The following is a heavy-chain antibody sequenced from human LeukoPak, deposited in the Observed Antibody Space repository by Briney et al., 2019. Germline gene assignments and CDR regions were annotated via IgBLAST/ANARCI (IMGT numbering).Heavy chain of an antibody. D-gene: IGHD3-10*01. CDR1: GYTFTSYD. Sequence: ASVKVSCKASGYTFTSYDIDWVRQAPGQGLEWMGWMNPNSGGTSYAQKSQGRVTMTRNTSISTAYMELSSLRSEDAAVYYCGRRNVLLWFGGFGPIDYWGQGTLVTVSS. CDR3: GRRNVLLWFGGFGPIDY. V-gene: IGHV1-8*01. CDR2: MNPNSGGT. J-gene: IGHJ4*02.